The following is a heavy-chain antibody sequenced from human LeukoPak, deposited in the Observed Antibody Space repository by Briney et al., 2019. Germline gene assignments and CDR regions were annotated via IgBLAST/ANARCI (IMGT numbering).Heavy chain of an antibody. CDR3: ARDYHISAAGFAAFDI. J-gene: IGHJ3*02. V-gene: IGHV1-2*02. CDR1: GYTFTGYY. Sequence: GASVKVSCKASGYTFTGYYMHWVRQAPGQGLEWMGWINPNSGGTNYAQKFQGRVTMTRDTSISTAYMELSRLRSDDTAVYYCARDYHISAAGFAAFDIWGQGTMVTVSS. D-gene: IGHD6-13*01. CDR2: INPNSGGT.